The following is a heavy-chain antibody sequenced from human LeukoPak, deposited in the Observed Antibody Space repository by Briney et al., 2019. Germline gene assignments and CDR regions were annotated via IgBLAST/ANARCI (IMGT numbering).Heavy chain of an antibody. CDR1: GGSISSYY. V-gene: IGHV4-59*01. CDR2: IYYSGST. Sequence: SETLSLTCTVSGGSISSYYWSRIRQPPGKGLEWIGYIYYSGSTNYNPSLKSRVTISVDTSKNQFSLKLSSVTAADTAVYYCARGGTYYDILTGYYHMDVWGQGTTVTVSS. D-gene: IGHD3-9*01. J-gene: IGHJ6*02. CDR3: ARGGTYYDILTGYYHMDV.